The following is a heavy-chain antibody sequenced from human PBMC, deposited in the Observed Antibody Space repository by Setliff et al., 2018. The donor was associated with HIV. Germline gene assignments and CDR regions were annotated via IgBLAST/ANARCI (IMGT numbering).Heavy chain of an antibody. Sequence: PGGSLRLSCAASGFAFSSHQMSWVRQAPGKGLEWVAKIRQDGTDKYYVDSVKGRFTISRDNAKNSLYLQMNSLRAEDPAVYYCAKQYSMYYYYYMEVWGKGTTVTVSS. CDR1: GFAFSSHQ. V-gene: IGHV3-7*03. D-gene: IGHD6-6*01. CDR2: IRQDGTDK. CDR3: AKQYSMYYYYYMEV. J-gene: IGHJ6*03.